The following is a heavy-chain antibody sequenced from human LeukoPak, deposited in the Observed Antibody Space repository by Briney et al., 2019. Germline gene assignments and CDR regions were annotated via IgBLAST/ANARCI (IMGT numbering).Heavy chain of an antibody. Sequence: GGSLRLSCTASGFTFSSYSMNWVRQAPGKGLEWVSYISSSRSSIYYADSVKGRFTISRDNAKNSLYLQMNSLRAEDTAVYYCAREDYGSGGYLDYWGQGTLVTVSS. CDR1: GFTFSSYS. CDR3: AREDYGSGGYLDY. D-gene: IGHD3-10*01. CDR2: ISSSRSSI. J-gene: IGHJ4*02. V-gene: IGHV3-21*01.